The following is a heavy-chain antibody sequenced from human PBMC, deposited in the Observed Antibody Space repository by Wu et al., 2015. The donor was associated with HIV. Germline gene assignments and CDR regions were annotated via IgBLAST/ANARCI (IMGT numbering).Heavy chain of an antibody. CDR1: GGTFSSYA. V-gene: IGHV1-69*13. D-gene: IGHD6-19*01. CDR2: IIPIFGTA. J-gene: IGHJ4*02. CDR3: ARDVSGPREYSSGWYYFDY. Sequence: QVQLVQSGAEVKKPGSSVKVSCKASGGTFSSYAISWVRQAPGQGLEWMGRIIPIFGTANYAQKFQGRVTITADESTSTAYMELSSLRSEDTAVYYCARDVSGPREYSSGWYYFDYWGQGNAGSTVSS.